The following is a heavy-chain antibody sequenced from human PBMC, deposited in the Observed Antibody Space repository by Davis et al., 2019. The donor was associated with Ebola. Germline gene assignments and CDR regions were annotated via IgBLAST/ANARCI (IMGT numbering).Heavy chain of an antibody. V-gene: IGHV3-48*01. CDR3: ARDRKGGGRPPWAFHI. CDR1: RFTFSSYS. J-gene: IGHJ3*02. CDR2: INSRSSTI. D-gene: IGHD1-26*01. Sequence: GESLKISCAASRFTFSSYSMNWVRQAPGKGLEWVSYINSRSSTIYYADSVRGRFTISRDNSKNTLYLQMNSLRAEDTALYYCARDRKGGGRPPWAFHIWGQGTMVTVSS.